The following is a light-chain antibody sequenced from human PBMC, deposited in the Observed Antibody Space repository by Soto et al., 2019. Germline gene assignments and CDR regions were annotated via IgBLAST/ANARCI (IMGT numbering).Light chain of an antibody. CDR2: DAS. CDR3: LRAYSCPCT. V-gene: IGKV1-13*02. CDR1: QDISRA. Sequence: AIQLTQSPSSLSASVGDRVTITCRVSQDISRALVWYQQKPARAPSLLIYDASTLESGVPSRFSGSGSGTDFILTLRSLQLEDFATDSCLRAYSCPCTFGPGTKGDL. J-gene: IGKJ3*01.